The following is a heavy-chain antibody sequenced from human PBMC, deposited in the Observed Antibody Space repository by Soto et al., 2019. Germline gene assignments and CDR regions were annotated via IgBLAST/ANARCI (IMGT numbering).Heavy chain of an antibody. CDR2: ISWVGGYT. Sequence: LRLSCAASGFTFDDYTMHWVRQPPGKGLEWVSLISWVGGYTYYADSVKGRFTISRDNSKNSLYLEMNSLRTEDTALYYCAKGIEMTYYYYAMDVWGQGTTVTVSS. CDR3: AKGIEMTYYYYAMDV. CDR1: GFTFDDYT. J-gene: IGHJ6*02. V-gene: IGHV3-43*01.